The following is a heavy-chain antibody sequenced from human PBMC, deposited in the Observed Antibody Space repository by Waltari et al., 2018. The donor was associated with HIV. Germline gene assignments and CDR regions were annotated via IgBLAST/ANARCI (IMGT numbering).Heavy chain of an antibody. D-gene: IGHD6-19*01. Sequence: VQLVESGAGLVKPGGSLRFACAAATSHLRTNWIQWIRQATGKGLLWVSYINGDGNDIDYAHSVKGRFAISRDNAKTTLYLEMNSLRAEDTAVYYCVGGGGWLIDYWGQGTLVTVSS. CDR1: TSHLRTNW. V-gene: IGHV3-74*01. CDR3: VGGGGWLIDY. J-gene: IGHJ4*02. CDR2: INGDGNDI.